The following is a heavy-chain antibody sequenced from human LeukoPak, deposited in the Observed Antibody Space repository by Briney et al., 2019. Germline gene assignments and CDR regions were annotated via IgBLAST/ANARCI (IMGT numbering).Heavy chain of an antibody. J-gene: IGHJ4*02. CDR3: ARRRIMITFGGVIAYFDY. CDR2: INHSGST. V-gene: IGHV4-34*01. D-gene: IGHD3-16*02. Sequence: PSETLSLTCAVYGGSFSGYYWSWIRQPPGKGLEWIGEINHSGSTNYNPSLKSRVTISVDTSKNRFSLKLSSVTAADTAVYYCARRRIMITFGGVIAYFDYWGQGTLVTVSS. CDR1: GGSFSGYY.